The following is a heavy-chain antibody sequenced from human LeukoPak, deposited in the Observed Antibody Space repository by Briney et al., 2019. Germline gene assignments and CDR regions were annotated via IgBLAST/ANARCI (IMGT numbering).Heavy chain of an antibody. CDR2: IRSDGSNK. CDR1: GFTFSNFG. Sequence: PGGSLRLSCEASGFTFSNFGMHWVRQAPGKGLEWVAVIRSDGSNKQYADSVEGRFTISRDNSENMLYLQMNSLRAEDTAVYYCAKGDVVGSLDYWGQGTLVTVSS. J-gene: IGHJ4*02. V-gene: IGHV3-30*02. CDR3: AKGDVVGSLDY. D-gene: IGHD1-26*01.